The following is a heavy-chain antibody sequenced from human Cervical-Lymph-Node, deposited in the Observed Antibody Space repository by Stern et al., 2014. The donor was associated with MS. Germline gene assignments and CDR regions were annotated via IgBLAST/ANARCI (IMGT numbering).Heavy chain of an antibody. D-gene: IGHD5-24*01. V-gene: IGHV1-46*03. CDR1: GYRFTSYY. J-gene: IGHJ4*02. CDR2: LNPDSGTT. CDR3: VSDPSRDGYNLAY. Sequence: QVQLMQSGAEVKKPGASVKISCKASGYRFTSYYIHWVRQAPGQGLEWMGVLNPDSGTTISAQKFQGRVTMTRDTSTSTGYMGLSSLRSDDAAVYFCVSDPSRDGYNLAYWGQGTLVTVSS.